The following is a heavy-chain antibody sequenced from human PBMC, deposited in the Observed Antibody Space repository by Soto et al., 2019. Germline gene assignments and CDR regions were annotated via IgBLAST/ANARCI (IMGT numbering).Heavy chain of an antibody. CDR3: AKDQDSNYAQAYYYGMDV. V-gene: IGHV3-23*01. J-gene: IGHJ6*02. CDR1: GFTFSSYA. Sequence: PGGSLRLSCAASGFTFSSYAMSWVRQAPGKGLEWVSAISGSGGSTYYADSVKGRFTISRDNSKNTLYLQMNSLRAEDTAVYYCAKDQDSNYAQAYYYGMDVWGQGTTVTVS. CDR2: ISGSGGST. D-gene: IGHD4-4*01.